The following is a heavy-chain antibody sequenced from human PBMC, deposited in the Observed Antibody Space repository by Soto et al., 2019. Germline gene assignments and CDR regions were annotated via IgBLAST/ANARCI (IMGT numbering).Heavy chain of an antibody. CDR2: ISGTGGST. CDR3: AKDRLGGNFDY. J-gene: IGHJ4*02. V-gene: IGHV3-23*01. CDR1: GFTFNNYA. Sequence: PGGSLRLSCAASGFTFNNYAMNWVRQAPGKGLEWVATISGTGGSTYYADSVKGRFTTSRDNSKNTLYLQMNSLRVEDTAVYYCAKDRLGGNFDYWGQGTQVTVSS.